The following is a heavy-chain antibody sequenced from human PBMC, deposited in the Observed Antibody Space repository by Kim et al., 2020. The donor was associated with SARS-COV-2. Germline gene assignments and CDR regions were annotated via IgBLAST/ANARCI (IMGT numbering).Heavy chain of an antibody. CDR2: IKSKTDGGTT. Sequence: GGSLRLSCAASGFTFSNAWMSWVRQAPGKGLEWVGRIKSKTDGGTTDYAAPVKGTFTISRDDSKNTLYLQMNSLKTEDTAVYYCTTATYVSGSYGDAFDIWGQGTMVTVSS. J-gene: IGHJ3*02. D-gene: IGHD3-10*01. CDR1: GFTFSNAW. CDR3: TTATYVSGSYGDAFDI. V-gene: IGHV3-15*01.